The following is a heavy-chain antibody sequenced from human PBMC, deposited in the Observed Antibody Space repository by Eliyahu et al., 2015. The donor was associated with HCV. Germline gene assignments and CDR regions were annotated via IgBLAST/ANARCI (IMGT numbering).Heavy chain of an antibody. CDR2: ISGSGGST. J-gene: IGHJ4*02. CDR1: GFXFSSXA. V-gene: IGHV3-23*01. CDR3: ANERTYYYDSSGYFDY. Sequence: EVQLLESGGGLVQPGGSLRLSCAASGFXFSSXAMSWVRQAPGKGLEWVSAISGSGGSTYYADSVKGRFTISRDNSKNTLYVQMNSLRAEDTAVYYCANERTYYYDSSGYFDYWGQGTLVTVSS. D-gene: IGHD3-22*01.